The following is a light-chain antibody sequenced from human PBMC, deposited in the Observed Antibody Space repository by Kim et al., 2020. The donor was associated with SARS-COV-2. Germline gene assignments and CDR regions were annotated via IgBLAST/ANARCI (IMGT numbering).Light chain of an antibody. CDR1: QRISMY. J-gene: IGKJ4*01. V-gene: IGKV3-11*01. Sequence: EIVLTQSPATLSLCPGERATLSCRASQRISMYLAWYEKKPGQPPRLLIYDASNRATGMPARFSGSGSGTGFTLTISNLEPEDFAVYYFQERLNWPPLTFGGGTKVDIK. CDR3: QERLNWPPLT. CDR2: DAS.